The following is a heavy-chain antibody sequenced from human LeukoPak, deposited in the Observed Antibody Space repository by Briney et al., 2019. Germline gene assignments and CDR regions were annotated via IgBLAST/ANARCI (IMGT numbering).Heavy chain of an antibody. CDR1: GFTFDDYA. CDR3: AKDKEVVLITASFDY. D-gene: IGHD3-22*01. CDR2: ISWNSGSI. J-gene: IGHJ4*02. Sequence: PGGSLRLSCAASGFTFDDYAMHWVRQAPGKGLEWVSGISWNSGSIGYADSVKGRFTISRDNAKNSLYLQMNSLRAEDTALYYCAKDKEVVLITASFDYWGQGTLVTVSS. V-gene: IGHV3-9*01.